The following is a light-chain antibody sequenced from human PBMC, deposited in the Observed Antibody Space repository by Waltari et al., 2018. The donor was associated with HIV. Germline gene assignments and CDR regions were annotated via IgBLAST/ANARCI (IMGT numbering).Light chain of an antibody. V-gene: IGLV2-14*01. Sequence: QSALTQPATVSGSPGQSITISCTGGSNDVGGYNYVSWYQHHPGKAPKLIIYEVRNRPSGVSNRFSGSKSGNTASLTISGLQAEDEADYYCTSYASSSSLLFGGGTKLTVL. J-gene: IGLJ2*01. CDR3: TSYASSSSLL. CDR1: SNDVGGYNY. CDR2: EVR.